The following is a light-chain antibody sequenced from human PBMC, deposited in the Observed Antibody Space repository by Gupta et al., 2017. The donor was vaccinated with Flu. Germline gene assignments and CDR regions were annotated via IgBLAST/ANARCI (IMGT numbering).Light chain of an antibody. Sequence: PPPPSAFGGGKGTTHCRGSNKGSNFLKWCQQQPGKAPQLLIYAASTLQGGVPSRFSGSGSGTEFTLTINSLQPEDFATYYCHQGYSTPQTFGRGTKVEIK. J-gene: IGKJ4*02. CDR2: AAS. CDR1: NKGSNF. V-gene: IGKV1-39*01. CDR3: HQGYSTPQT.